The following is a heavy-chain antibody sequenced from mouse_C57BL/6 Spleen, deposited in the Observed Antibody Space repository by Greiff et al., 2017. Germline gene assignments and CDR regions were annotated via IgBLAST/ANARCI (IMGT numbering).Heavy chain of an antibody. V-gene: IGHV1-87*01. CDR3: SEASAVSDCACSLRWLLAGVAY. Sequence: QVQLQQSGPELARPWASVKISCQAFYTFSRGVHFAIRDTNSWMQWVKHRPGQGLEWIGAIYPGNGDTSYNQKFKGKATLTADKASSTAYMQLSSLTSEASAVSDCACSLRWLLAGVAYWGQGTLVTVSA. CDR2: GQGLEWIG. CDR1: YTFSRGVH. D-gene: IGHD2-3*01. J-gene: IGHJ3*01.